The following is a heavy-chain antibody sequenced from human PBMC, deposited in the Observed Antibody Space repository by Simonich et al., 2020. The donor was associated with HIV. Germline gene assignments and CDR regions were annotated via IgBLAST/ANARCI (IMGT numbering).Heavy chain of an antibody. CDR3: ARHSGYADAFDI. CDR2: IDDRGTP. Sequence: QVQLQQWGAGLLKPSETLSLTCAVYGGSSSGYYWSWIRPPPGKGLEWIGDIDDRGTPTHSPAPKSRVAISLDTSKNQFSLKLSSVTAADTAVYYCARHSGYADAFDIWGQGTMITVSS. V-gene: IGHV4-34*01. CDR1: GGSSSGYY. J-gene: IGHJ3*02. D-gene: IGHD5-12*01.